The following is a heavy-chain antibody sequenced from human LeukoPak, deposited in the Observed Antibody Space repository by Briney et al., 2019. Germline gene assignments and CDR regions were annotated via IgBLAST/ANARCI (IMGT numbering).Heavy chain of an antibody. J-gene: IGHJ6*02. Sequence: ASVRVSCKASGYTFTGYYMHWVRQAPGQGLEWMGWINPNRGGTNYAQKFQGRVTMTRDTSISTAHMELSRLRSDDTAVYYCARERTSFPHYYYDGMDVWGQGTTVTVSS. D-gene: IGHD2-2*01. CDR2: INPNRGGT. CDR1: GYTFTGYY. V-gene: IGHV1-2*02. CDR3: ARERTSFPHYYYDGMDV.